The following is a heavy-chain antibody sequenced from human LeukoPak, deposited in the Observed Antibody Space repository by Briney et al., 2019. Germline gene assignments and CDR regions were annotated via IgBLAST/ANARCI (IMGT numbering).Heavy chain of an antibody. CDR1: GYSISSGYY. V-gene: IGHV4-38-2*02. Sequence: SETLSLTCTVSGYSISSGYYWGWIRQPPGKGLEWIGSIYHSGSTYYNPSLKSRVTISVDTSKNQFSLKLSSVTAADTAVYYCARRARYTLRYFDYWGQGTLVTVSS. CDR3: ARRARYTLRYFDY. J-gene: IGHJ4*02. D-gene: IGHD5-12*01. CDR2: IYHSGST.